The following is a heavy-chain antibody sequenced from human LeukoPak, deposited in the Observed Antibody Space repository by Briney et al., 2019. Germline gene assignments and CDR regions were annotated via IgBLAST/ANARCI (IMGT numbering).Heavy chain of an antibody. CDR2: IIPIFGTA. D-gene: IGHD1-1*01. Sequence: SVKVSCKATGGTFSNSAISWVREAPGQGLEWIGGIIPIFGTANYAQRFQGRVTITADESTTTAYMEVSSLRSEDTAVYYCAREMEKNWSDELDCWGQGTLVTVSS. J-gene: IGHJ4*02. CDR3: AREMEKNWSDELDC. V-gene: IGHV1-69*13. CDR1: GGTFSNSA.